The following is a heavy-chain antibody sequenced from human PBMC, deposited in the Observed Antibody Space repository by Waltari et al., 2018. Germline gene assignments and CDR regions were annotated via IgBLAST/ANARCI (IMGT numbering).Heavy chain of an antibody. CDR3: ARGLSKVADY. CDR2: IYDSETI. Sequence: QVQLQESGPGLVKPSETLSLTCAVSCYPIRNNYFWGWVRQPPGKGLEWFGHIYDSETIFYNPSLKSRVTISLYTSKNHFSLKLSSLTAADTAVYFCARGLSKVADYWGQGILVTVSS. D-gene: IGHD1-26*01. V-gene: IGHV4-38-2*01. J-gene: IGHJ4*02. CDR1: CYPIRNNYF.